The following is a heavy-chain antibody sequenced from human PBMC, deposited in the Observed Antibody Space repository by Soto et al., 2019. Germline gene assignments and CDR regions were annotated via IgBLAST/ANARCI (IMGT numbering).Heavy chain of an antibody. V-gene: IGHV3-23*01. CDR3: AKVHEGDTGMVCDY. J-gene: IGHJ4*02. D-gene: IGHD5-18*01. Sequence: GGSLRLSCAASGFTFSSYWMSWVRQAPGKGLEWVSAISGSGGSTYYADSVKGRFTISRDNSKNTLYLQMNSLRAEDTAVYYCAKVHEGDTGMVCDYWGQGTLVTGSS. CDR1: GFTFSSYW. CDR2: ISGSGGST.